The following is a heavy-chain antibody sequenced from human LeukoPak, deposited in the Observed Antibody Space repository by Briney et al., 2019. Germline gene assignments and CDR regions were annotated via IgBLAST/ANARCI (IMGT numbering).Heavy chain of an antibody. J-gene: IGHJ6*03. D-gene: IGHD6-6*01. CDR3: ARVSYSIAARYYYYMDV. Sequence: KTSETLSLTCTVSGGSISSYYWSWIRQPPGKGLGWIGYIYYSGSTNYNPSLKSRVTISVDTSKNQFSLKLRSVTAADTAVYYCARVSYSIAARYYYYMDVWGKGTTVTVSS. CDR1: GGSISSYY. CDR2: IYYSGST. V-gene: IGHV4-59*01.